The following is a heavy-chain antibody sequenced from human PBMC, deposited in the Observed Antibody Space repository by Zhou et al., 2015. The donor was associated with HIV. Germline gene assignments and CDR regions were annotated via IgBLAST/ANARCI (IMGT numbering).Heavy chain of an antibody. CDR2: IIPIFGTA. V-gene: IGHV1-69*01. J-gene: IGHJ6*02. D-gene: IGHD3-10*01. CDR3: ASFTMVRGVIGYYYYGMDV. CDR1: GGTFSSYA. Sequence: QVQLVQSGAEVKKPGSSVKVSCKASGGTFSSYAISWVRQAPGQGLEWMGGIIPIFGTANYAQKFQGRVTITADESTSTAYMELSSLRSEDTAVYYCASFTMVRGVIGYYYYGMDVWGQGTTVTVSS.